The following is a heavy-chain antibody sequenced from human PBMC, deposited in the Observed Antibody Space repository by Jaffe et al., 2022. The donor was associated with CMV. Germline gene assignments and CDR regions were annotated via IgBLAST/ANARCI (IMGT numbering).Heavy chain of an antibody. CDR1: GGSISSYY. CDR2: IYYSGST. CDR3: ARGVTPSYYYYYMDV. Sequence: QVQLQESGPGLVKPSETLSLTCTVSGGSISSYYWSWIRQPPGKGLEWIGYIYYSGSTNYNPSLKSRVTISVDTSKNQFSLKLSSVTAADTAVYYCARGVTPSYYYYYMDVWGKGTTVTVSS. D-gene: IGHD4-4*01. V-gene: IGHV4-59*01. J-gene: IGHJ6*03.